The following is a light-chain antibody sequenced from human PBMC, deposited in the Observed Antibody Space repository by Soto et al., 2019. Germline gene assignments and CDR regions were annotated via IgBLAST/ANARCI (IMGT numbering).Light chain of an antibody. CDR2: GAS. Sequence: EVVLTQSPATLSLSPVEIVTLSFRASQSVTRDSLAWYQQKPGHSPRLLISGASSRATGIPDRFSGGGSGTDFIFNISSLQPEDFAVYYCQQYNNWPITFGQGTRLEI. J-gene: IGKJ5*01. CDR3: QQYNNWPIT. V-gene: IGKV3D-20*02. CDR1: QSVTRDS.